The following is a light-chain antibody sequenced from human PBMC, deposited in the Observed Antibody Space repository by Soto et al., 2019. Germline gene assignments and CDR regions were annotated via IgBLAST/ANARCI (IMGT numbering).Light chain of an antibody. V-gene: IGKV3-11*01. J-gene: IGKJ5*01. Sequence: EIVLTQSPATLSLSPGEGATLSCRASQSLSGQLAWFQQKPGQAPRLLIYDASNRATGIPARFSGRGSGTDFTLTISSLEPEDFAVYYCQQRSDWPITFGQGTRLDIK. CDR2: DAS. CDR1: QSLSGQ. CDR3: QQRSDWPIT.